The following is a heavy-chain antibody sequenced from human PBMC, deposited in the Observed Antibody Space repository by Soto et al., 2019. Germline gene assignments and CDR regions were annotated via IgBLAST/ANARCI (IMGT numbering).Heavy chain of an antibody. CDR1: GGSISSGDYY. Sequence: QVQLQESGPGLVKPSQTLSLTRTVSGGSISSGDYYWSWIRQPPGKGLEWIGYIYYSGSTYYNPSLKSRVTISVDKFRNRFSLKLSSVTAADTAMYYCARTLGGYFDNWGQGTLVTVSS. D-gene: IGHD2-15*01. J-gene: IGHJ4*02. CDR3: ARTLGGYFDN. V-gene: IGHV4-30-4*01. CDR2: IYYSGST.